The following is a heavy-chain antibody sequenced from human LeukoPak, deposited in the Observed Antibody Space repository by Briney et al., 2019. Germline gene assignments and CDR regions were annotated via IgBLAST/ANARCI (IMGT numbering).Heavy chain of an antibody. CDR3: ARRPLDSQNCLAP. CDR2: IFPGDSDT. J-gene: IGHJ5*02. V-gene: IGHV5-51*01. CDR1: GDRFTSYW. Sequence: GESLKISFKGYGDRFTSYWVAWVRQMPGKGLEWMGIIFPGDSDTRYSPSIQGQVTISVDRSISTAYLQWSSLKASDTAIYYCARRPLDSQNCLAPWGQGTLVTVSS.